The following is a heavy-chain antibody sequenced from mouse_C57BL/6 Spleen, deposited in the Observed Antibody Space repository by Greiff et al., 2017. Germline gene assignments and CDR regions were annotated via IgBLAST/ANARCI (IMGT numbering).Heavy chain of an antibody. V-gene: IGHV14-2*01. D-gene: IGHD1-1*01. J-gene: IGHJ2*01. CDR2: IDPEDGDT. CDR3: ALGSTTVVASDY. CDR1: GFNIKDYY. Sequence: VQLQQSGAELVKPGASVKLSCTASGFNIKDYYMHWVKQRTEQGLEWIGRIDPEDGDTKYAPKFQGKATITADTSSNTAYLQLSSLTSEDTAVYYCALGSTTVVASDYWGQGTTLTVSS.